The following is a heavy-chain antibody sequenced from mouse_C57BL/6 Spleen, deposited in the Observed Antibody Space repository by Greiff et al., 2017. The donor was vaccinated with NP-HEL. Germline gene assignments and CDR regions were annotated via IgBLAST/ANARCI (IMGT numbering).Heavy chain of an antibody. CDR2: INPGSGGT. CDR1: GYAFTNYL. J-gene: IGHJ2*01. CDR3: ARRKEKDGSYFDY. D-gene: IGHD1-1*01. V-gene: IGHV1-54*01. Sequence: QVQLQQSGAELVRPGTSVKVSCKASGYAFTNYLIEWVKQRPGQGLEWIGVINPGSGGTNYNEKFKGKATLTADKSSSTAYMQLSSLTSEDSAVYFCARRKEKDGSYFDYWGQGTTLTVSS.